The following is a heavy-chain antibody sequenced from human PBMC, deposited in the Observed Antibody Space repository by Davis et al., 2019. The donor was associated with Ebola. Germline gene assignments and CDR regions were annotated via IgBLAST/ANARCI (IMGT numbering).Heavy chain of an antibody. Sequence: GESLKISCAASGFTFSSYSMNWVRQAPGKGLEWVSSISSSSSYIYYADSVKGRFTISRDTAKNSLYLQMNSLRAEDTAVYYCARVNGITWGMDVWGQGTTVTVSS. V-gene: IGHV3-21*01. CDR2: ISSSSSYI. CDR3: ARVNGITWGMDV. J-gene: IGHJ6*02. CDR1: GFTFSSYS. D-gene: IGHD2-8*01.